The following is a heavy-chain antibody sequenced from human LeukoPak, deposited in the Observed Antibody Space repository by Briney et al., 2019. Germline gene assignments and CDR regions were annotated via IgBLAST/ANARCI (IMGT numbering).Heavy chain of an antibody. V-gene: IGHV4-34*01. CDR3: ARIRDGSFDY. J-gene: IGHJ4*02. D-gene: IGHD5-24*01. Sequence: SETLSLTCAVYGGSFSGYYWSWIRQPPGKGLEWIGEINHSGSTNYNPSLKSRVTISVDTSKNQFSLKLSSVTAADTAVYYCARIRDGSFDYWGQGTLVTVSS. CDR1: GGSFSGYY. CDR2: INHSGST.